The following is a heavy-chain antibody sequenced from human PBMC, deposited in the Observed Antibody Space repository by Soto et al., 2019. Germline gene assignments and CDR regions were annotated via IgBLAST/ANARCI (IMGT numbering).Heavy chain of an antibody. CDR3: ARHSDFGVVTVFDY. V-gene: IGHV4-59*08. D-gene: IGHD3-3*01. J-gene: IGHJ4*02. Sequence: VTLSHRWTVADGSISSYYWLWIRQNPGKGLEWIGYIYYSGSTNYNPSLKSRVTISVDTSKNQFSLKLSSVTAADTAVYYCARHSDFGVVTVFDYWGQGTLVTVSS. CDR1: DGSISSYY. CDR2: IYYSGST.